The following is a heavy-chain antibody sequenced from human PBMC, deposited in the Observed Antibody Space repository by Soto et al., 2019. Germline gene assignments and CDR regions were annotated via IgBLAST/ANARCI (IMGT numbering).Heavy chain of an antibody. CDR2: IYYSGST. CDR1: GGSISSYY. Sequence: AETLSLTCTVSGGSISSYYWSWIRQPPGKGLEWIGYIYYSGSTNYNPSLKSRVTISVDTSKNQFSLKLSSVTAAYTAVYYCARLPDSGYSSSWYLDYWGQGTLVTVSS. V-gene: IGHV4-59*08. D-gene: IGHD6-13*01. CDR3: ARLPDSGYSSSWYLDY. J-gene: IGHJ4*02.